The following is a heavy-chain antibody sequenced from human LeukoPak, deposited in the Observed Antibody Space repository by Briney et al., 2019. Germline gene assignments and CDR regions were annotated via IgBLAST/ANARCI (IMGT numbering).Heavy chain of an antibody. Sequence: PGGALRLSCAASGFTFSSYGRHGVRQAPGKGGEGVAVIWYAGSNKSYADSVKGRFTTSRDNSKNTLYLQMNSLRAEDTAVYYCATDPPQGYFDYWGQGTLVTVSS. J-gene: IGHJ4*02. V-gene: IGHV3-33*01. CDR1: GFTFSSYG. CDR2: IWYAGSNK. CDR3: ATDPPQGYFDY.